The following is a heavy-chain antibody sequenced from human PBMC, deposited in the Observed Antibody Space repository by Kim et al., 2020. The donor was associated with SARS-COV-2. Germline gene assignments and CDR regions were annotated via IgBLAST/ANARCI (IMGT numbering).Heavy chain of an antibody. D-gene: IGHD2-8*01. CDR1: GFSFSSYW. CDR3: ARTNHFAMDV. J-gene: IGHJ6*02. V-gene: IGHV3-74*01. Sequence: GGSLRLSCAASGFSFSSYWIHWVRRAPGKGLVWVSRINNDGRSTLYADSVQGRLTMSRDNAKNTVFLQMSSLGAEDTAVYFCARTNHFAMDVWGQGTTVT. CDR2: INNDGRST.